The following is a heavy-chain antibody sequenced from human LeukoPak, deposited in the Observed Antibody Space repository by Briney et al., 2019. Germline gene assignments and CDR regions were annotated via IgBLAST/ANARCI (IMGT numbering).Heavy chain of an antibody. CDR3: ATDYRGVITMVRGVIL. CDR1: GYTFTSYD. D-gene: IGHD3-10*01. CDR2: MNPNSSNT. Sequence: ASVKVSCKASGYTFTSYDINWVRQATGQGLEWMGWMNPNSSNTGYAQKFQGRVTITRNTSISTAYMELSSLRSEDTAVYYCATDYRGVITMVRGVILWGQGTLVTVSS. J-gene: IGHJ4*02. V-gene: IGHV1-8*03.